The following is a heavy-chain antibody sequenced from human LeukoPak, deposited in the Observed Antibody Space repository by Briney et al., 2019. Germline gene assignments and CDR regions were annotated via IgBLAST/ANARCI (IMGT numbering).Heavy chain of an antibody. D-gene: IGHD3-9*01. J-gene: IGHJ4*02. CDR3: AKASTRDTGYYFDS. CDR2: IRYNIENT. CDR1: GFTFSNYA. Sequence: GGSLRLSCAASGFTFSNYAMGWVRQAPGKGPEWVSSIRYNIENTHYADAVQGRFTISRDNSKNTLYLQMNSLRAEDTARYYCAKASTRDTGYYFDSWGQGTLVSVSS. V-gene: IGHV3-23*01.